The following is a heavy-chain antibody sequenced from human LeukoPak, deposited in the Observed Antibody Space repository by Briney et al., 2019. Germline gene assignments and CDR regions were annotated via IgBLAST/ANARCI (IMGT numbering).Heavy chain of an antibody. V-gene: IGHV3-23*01. CDR1: GFSFGVYA. CDR2: ISGSGGST. J-gene: IGHJ3*02. CDR3: ARDSSTTVTGAFDI. D-gene: IGHD4-17*01. Sequence: PGGSLRLSCAASGFSFGVYAMSWVRQAPGKGLEWVSGISGSGGSTYYADSVKGRFTISRDNSKNTLYLQMNSLRAEDTAVYYCARDSSTTVTGAFDIWGQGTMVTVSS.